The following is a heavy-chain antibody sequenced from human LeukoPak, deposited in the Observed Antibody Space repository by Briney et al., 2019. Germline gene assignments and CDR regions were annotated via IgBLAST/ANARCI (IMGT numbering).Heavy chain of an antibody. J-gene: IGHJ6*03. CDR1: GYTFTSYY. CDR2: INPSGGST. V-gene: IGHV1-46*01. D-gene: IGHD2-15*01. CDR3: AREDIVVVAAATRDYYYYYMDV. Sequence: GASVKVSCKASGYTFTSYYMHWVRQAPGQGLEWMGIINPSGGSTSYAQKFQGRVTMTRGMSTSTVYMELSSLRAEDTAVYYCAREDIVVVAAATRDYYYYYMDVWGKGTTVTISS.